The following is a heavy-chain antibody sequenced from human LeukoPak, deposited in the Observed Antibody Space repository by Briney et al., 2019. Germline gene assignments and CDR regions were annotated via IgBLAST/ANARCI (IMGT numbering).Heavy chain of an antibody. CDR1: GGSISSYY. CDR2: IHYSGNT. CDR3: ARSGTVTNFDY. D-gene: IGHD5-18*01. J-gene: IGHJ4*02. Sequence: SETLSLTCTVSGGSISSYYWNWIRQPPGKGLEWIAYIHYSGNTNYSPSLKSRVTISVDTSKNQFSLRLTSVTAADTAVYYCARSGTVTNFDYWGQGSLVSVSS. V-gene: IGHV4-59*01.